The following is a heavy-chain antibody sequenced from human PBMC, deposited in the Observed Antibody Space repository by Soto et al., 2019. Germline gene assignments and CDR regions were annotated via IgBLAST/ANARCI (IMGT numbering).Heavy chain of an antibody. Sequence: GGSLRLSCAASGFTFSSYAMSWVRQAPGKGLEWVSAISGSGGSTYYADSVKGRFTISRDNSKNTLYLQMNSLRAEDTAVYYCTRDYAKGILTGYYDYWGQGTLVTVSS. CDR2: ISGSGGST. D-gene: IGHD3-9*01. J-gene: IGHJ4*02. CDR1: GFTFSSYA. CDR3: TRDYAKGILTGYYDY. V-gene: IGHV3-23*01.